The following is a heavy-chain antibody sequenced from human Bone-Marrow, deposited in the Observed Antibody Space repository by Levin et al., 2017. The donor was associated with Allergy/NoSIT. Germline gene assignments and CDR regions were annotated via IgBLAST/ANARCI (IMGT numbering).Heavy chain of an antibody. Sequence: ASVKVSCKASGYTFTGYYMHWVRQAPGQGLEWMGWINPNSGGTNYAQKFQGRVTMTRDTSISTAYMELSRLRSDDTAVYYCARAGDGHGADFDYWGQGTLVTVSS. CDR1: GYTFTGYY. CDR2: INPNSGGT. J-gene: IGHJ4*02. D-gene: IGHD7-27*01. CDR3: ARAGDGHGADFDY. V-gene: IGHV1-2*02.